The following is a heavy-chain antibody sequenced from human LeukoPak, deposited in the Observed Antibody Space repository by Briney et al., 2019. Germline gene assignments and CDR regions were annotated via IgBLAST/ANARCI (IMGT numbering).Heavy chain of an antibody. CDR3: ARVPRSIAVAGYYFDY. Sequence: KPGGSLRLSCAASGFTFSSYSMNWVRQAPGKGLEWVSSISSSSSYIYYADSVKGRFTISRDNAKNSLYLQMNSLRAEDTAVYYCARVPRSIAVAGYYFDYWGQGTLVTVSS. D-gene: IGHD6-19*01. J-gene: IGHJ4*02. CDR1: GFTFSSYS. CDR2: ISSSSSYI. V-gene: IGHV3-21*01.